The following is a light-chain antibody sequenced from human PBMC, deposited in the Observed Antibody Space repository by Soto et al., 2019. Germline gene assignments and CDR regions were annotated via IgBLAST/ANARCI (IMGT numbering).Light chain of an antibody. CDR3: LQDRSYPRT. Sequence: AIQMTQSPSSLSASVGDRVTITCRASQDIRDELGWYQQKPGKAPKVLIYGALSLASGVPSRFSGSGSGTDFTLTISSLQPEDFATYYCLQDRSYPRTFGQGTKVEIK. CDR2: GAL. CDR1: QDIRDE. V-gene: IGKV1-6*01. J-gene: IGKJ1*01.